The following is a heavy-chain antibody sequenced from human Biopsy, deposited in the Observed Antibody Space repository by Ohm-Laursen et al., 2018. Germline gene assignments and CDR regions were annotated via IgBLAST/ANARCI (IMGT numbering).Heavy chain of an antibody. J-gene: IGHJ6*02. CDR1: GGTFSNYG. CDR3: ARDYQPTIITIHYYYYGMDV. CDR2: INPYNGDT. Sequence: SVKVSCKAPGGTFSNYGFSWVRQAPGQGLEWMGWINPYNGDTNYAQKLQGRVTMTTDTSTSTAYMELRSLRSDDTAVYYCARDYQPTIITIHYYYYGMDVWGQGTTVTVSS. V-gene: IGHV1-18*01. D-gene: IGHD2-2*01.